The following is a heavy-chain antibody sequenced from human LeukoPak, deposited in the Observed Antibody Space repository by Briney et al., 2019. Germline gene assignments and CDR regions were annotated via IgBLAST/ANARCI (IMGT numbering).Heavy chain of an antibody. CDR2: INPNSGGT. J-gene: IGHJ4*02. CDR3: ARDNVLAYYYDSSGYRTLDY. D-gene: IGHD3-22*01. CDR1: GYTFTCYY. V-gene: IGHV1-2*02. Sequence: ASVKVSCKASGYTFTCYYMHWMRQARGQGLEWMGWINPNSGGTNYAQKFQGRVTMTRDTSISTAYMELSRLRSDDTGVYYCARDNVLAYYYDSSGYRTLDYWGQGTLVTVSS.